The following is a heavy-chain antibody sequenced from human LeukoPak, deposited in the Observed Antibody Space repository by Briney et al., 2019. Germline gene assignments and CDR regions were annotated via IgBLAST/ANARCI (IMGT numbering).Heavy chain of an antibody. V-gene: IGHV1-8*03. D-gene: IGHD2/OR15-2a*01. CDR1: GYTFTTYD. Sequence: ASVKVSCKASGYTFTTYDIIWVRQATGQGLEWMGWMNPNSGNTDYAQKFQGRVSITRNTSISTAYMELSSLRSEDTALYYCARGSGLSGNYLSLDLDYWGQGTLVTVSS. CDR2: MNPNSGNT. CDR3: ARGSGLSGNYLSLDLDY. J-gene: IGHJ4*02.